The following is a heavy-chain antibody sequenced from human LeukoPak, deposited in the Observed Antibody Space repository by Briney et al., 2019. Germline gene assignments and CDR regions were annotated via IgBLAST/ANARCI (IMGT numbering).Heavy chain of an antibody. D-gene: IGHD2-21*01. Sequence: ASVKVSCKASGYSFSDYYMHWVHQAPGQGLEWMGWINPDSGGTSSAQKFQGRVTMTRDTSIATVYMEVSWLTSDDTAIYYCARADRLDGGPYLIGPWGQGTLVTVSS. J-gene: IGHJ5*02. CDR3: ARADRLDGGPYLIGP. CDR1: GYSFSDYY. CDR2: INPDSGGT. V-gene: IGHV1-2*02.